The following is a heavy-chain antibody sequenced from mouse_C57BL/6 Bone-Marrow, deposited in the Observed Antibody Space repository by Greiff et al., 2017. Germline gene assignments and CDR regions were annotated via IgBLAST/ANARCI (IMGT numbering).Heavy chain of an antibody. V-gene: IGHV1-26*01. D-gene: IGHD1-1*01. CDR1: GYTFTDYY. Sequence: EVQLQQSGPELVKPGASVKISCKASGYTFTDYYMNWVKQSHGKSLEWIGDINPNNGGTSYNQKFKGKATLTLDKSSRTAYMERRSLTSEDSAVYYCARASIYYYGIFAYWGQGTLVTVSA. J-gene: IGHJ3*01. CDR2: INPNNGGT. CDR3: ARASIYYYGIFAY.